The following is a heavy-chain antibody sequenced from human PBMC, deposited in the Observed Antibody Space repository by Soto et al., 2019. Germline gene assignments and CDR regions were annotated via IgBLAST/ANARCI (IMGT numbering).Heavy chain of an antibody. D-gene: IGHD3-9*01. CDR3: ARASLSDDILTGYYLYGLDY. V-gene: IGHV4-31*03. CDR2: IYYSRST. J-gene: IGHJ4*02. CDR1: GGSISSGGYY. Sequence: SETLSLTCTVSGGSISSGGYYWSWIRQHPGKGLEWIGYIYYSRSTYYNPSLKSRVTISVDTSKNQFSLKLSSVTAADTAVYYCARASLSDDILTGYYLYGLDYWGQGTLVTVSS.